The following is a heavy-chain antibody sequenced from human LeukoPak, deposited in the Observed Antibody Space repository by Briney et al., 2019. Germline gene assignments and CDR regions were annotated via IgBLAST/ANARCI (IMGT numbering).Heavy chain of an antibody. Sequence: SETLSLTCAVYGVSFSGYYWGWIRQPPGKGLEWIGSIYYSGSTYYNPSLKSRVTISVDTSKNQFSLKLSSVTAADTAVYYCARANYGSYYFDYWGQGTLVTVSS. CDR3: ARANYGSYYFDY. CDR2: IYYSGST. V-gene: IGHV4-34*01. D-gene: IGHD3-10*01. J-gene: IGHJ4*02. CDR1: GVSFSGYY.